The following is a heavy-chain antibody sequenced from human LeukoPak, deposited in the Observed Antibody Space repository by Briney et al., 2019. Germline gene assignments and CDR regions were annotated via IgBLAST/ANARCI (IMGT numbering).Heavy chain of an antibody. Sequence: SETLSLTCTVSGGSISSYYWSWIRQPPGKGLEWIGYIYYSGSTNYSPSLKSRVTISVDTSKNQFSLKLSSVTAADTAVYYCARHQHSPVGAAAYYYYYYMDVWGKGTTVTVSS. J-gene: IGHJ6*03. D-gene: IGHD2-15*01. CDR2: IYYSGST. CDR3: ARHQHSPVGAAAYYYYYYMDV. CDR1: GGSISSYY. V-gene: IGHV4-59*01.